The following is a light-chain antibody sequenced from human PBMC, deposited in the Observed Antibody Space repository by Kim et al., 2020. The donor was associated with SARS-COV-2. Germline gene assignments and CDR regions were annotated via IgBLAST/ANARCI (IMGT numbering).Light chain of an antibody. CDR1: NIGSKS. CDR3: QVWVSSSDHAV. Sequence: SYELTQPPSVSVAPGKTARITCGGNNIGSKSVHWYQQKPGQAPVLVIYYDSDRPSGIPERFSGSNSGNTATLTISRVEAGDEADYYCQVWVSSSDHAV. J-gene: IGLJ7*01. V-gene: IGLV3-21*04. CDR2: YDS.